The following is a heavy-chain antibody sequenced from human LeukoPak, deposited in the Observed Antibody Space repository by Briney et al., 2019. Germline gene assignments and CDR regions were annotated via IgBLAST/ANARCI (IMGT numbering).Heavy chain of an antibody. Sequence: ASVKVSCKASGYTFTSYGISWVRQAPGQGLEWMGWISAYNGNTNYAQKLQGRVTMTTDTSTSTAYMELRSLRSDDTAVYYCARLGAVAPRGYYYYYGMDVWGQGTTVTVSS. CDR2: ISAYNGNT. V-gene: IGHV1-18*01. J-gene: IGHJ6*02. CDR1: GYTFTSYG. D-gene: IGHD6-19*01. CDR3: ARLGAVAPRGYYYYYGMDV.